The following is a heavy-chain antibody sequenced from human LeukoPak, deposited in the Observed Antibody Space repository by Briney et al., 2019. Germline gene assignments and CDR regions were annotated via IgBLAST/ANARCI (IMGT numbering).Heavy chain of an antibody. Sequence: ASVKVSCKVSGYTLTELSMHWVRQAPGQGLEWIARIIPILGIANYAQKFQGRVTITADKSTSTAYMELSSLRSEDTAVYYCARAATVTSFHRWFDPWGQGTLVTVSS. CDR2: IIPILGIA. CDR1: GYTLTELS. D-gene: IGHD4-17*01. J-gene: IGHJ5*02. V-gene: IGHV1-69*04. CDR3: ARAATVTSFHRWFDP.